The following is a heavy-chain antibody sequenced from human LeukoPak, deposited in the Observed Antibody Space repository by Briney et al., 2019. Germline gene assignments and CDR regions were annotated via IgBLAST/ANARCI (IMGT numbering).Heavy chain of an antibody. D-gene: IGHD3-22*01. V-gene: IGHV3-23*01. J-gene: IGHJ3*02. CDR2: ISGSGGST. CDR1: GFTFSSYE. Sequence: GGSLRLSCAASGFTFSSYEMNWVRQAPGKGLEWVSAISGSGGSTYYADSVKGRFTISRDNSKNTLYLQMNSLRAEDTAVYYCAKDRITMIVKSRPAFDIWGQGTMVTVSS. CDR3: AKDRITMIVKSRPAFDI.